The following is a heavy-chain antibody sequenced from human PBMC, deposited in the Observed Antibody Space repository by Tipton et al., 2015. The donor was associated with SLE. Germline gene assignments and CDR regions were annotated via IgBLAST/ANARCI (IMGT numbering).Heavy chain of an antibody. D-gene: IGHD1-26*01. Sequence: TLSLTCTVSGGSISNYDWSWIRQPPGKGLELIGYIYYSGSTNYSPSLKSRVTISIDTSKNQFSLKVSSVTAADTAVYYCASLVGAARGAEYFQHWGHGTLVTVSS. V-gene: IGHV4-59*08. CDR1: GGSISNYD. CDR2: IYYSGST. J-gene: IGHJ1*01. CDR3: ASLVGAARGAEYFQH.